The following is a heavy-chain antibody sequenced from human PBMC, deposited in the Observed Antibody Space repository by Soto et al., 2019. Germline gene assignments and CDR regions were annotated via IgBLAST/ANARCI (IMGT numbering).Heavy chain of an antibody. CDR2: IYYSGST. V-gene: IGHV4-59*01. CDR1: GGSISSYY. Sequence: PSETLSLTCTVSGGSISSYYWSWIRQPPGKGLEWIGYIYYSGSTNYNPSLKSRVTISVDTSKNQFSLKLSSVTAADTAVYYCARGSVAAAGVNWFDPRGQGTLVTVSS. D-gene: IGHD6-13*01. CDR3: ARGSVAAAGVNWFDP. J-gene: IGHJ5*02.